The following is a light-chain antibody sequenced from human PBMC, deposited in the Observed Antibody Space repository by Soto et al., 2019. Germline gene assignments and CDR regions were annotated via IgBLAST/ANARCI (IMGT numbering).Light chain of an antibody. J-gene: IGLJ2*01. V-gene: IGLV2-14*01. CDR3: TSYTRSRNLL. CDR2: EVS. Sequence: QSALTQPASVSGSPGQSITISCTGTSSDVGGYNYVSWYQQHPDKAPKLIIFEVSHRPSGVSNRFSGSKSGNTASLTISGLQDEDEADYYCTSYTRSRNLLFGGGTKLTVL. CDR1: SSDVGGYNY.